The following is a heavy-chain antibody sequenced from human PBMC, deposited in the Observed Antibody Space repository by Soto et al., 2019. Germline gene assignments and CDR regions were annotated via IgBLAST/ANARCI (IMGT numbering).Heavy chain of an antibody. J-gene: IGHJ4*02. CDR2: ISYDGSNK. CDR1: GFTFSSYA. D-gene: IGHD2-2*01. Sequence: XESLRLACAASGFTFSSYAMHWVRQAPGKGLEWVAVISYDGSNKYYADSVKGRFTISRDNSKNTLYLQMNSLRAEDTAVYYCARGGLVVQAWKTYYFDYWGQGTLVTVSS. CDR3: ARGGLVVQAWKTYYFDY. V-gene: IGHV3-30-3*01.